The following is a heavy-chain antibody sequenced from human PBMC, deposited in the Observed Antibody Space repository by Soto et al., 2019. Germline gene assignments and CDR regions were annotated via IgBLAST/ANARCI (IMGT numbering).Heavy chain of an antibody. CDR3: AKSLTYYYDSSGYYYGQH. CDR2: ISWNSGSI. V-gene: IGHV3-9*01. CDR1: GFTFDDYA. D-gene: IGHD3-22*01. Sequence: LRLSCAASGFTFDDYAMHWVRQAPGKGLEWVSGISWNSGSIGYADSVKGRFTISRDNAKNSLYLQMNSLRAEDTALYYCAKSLTYYYDSSGYYYGQHWGQGTLVTVSS. J-gene: IGHJ1*01.